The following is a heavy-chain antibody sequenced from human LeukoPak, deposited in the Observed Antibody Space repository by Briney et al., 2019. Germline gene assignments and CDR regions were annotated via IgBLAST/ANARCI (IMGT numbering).Heavy chain of an antibody. Sequence: GGSLRLSCAASGFTFSSYGMHWVRQAPGKGLEWVAVIWYDGSNKYYADSVKGRFTISRDNSRNTLDLQMNSLRPEDTAVYYCARESGWGGYDIGLWGQGTLVTVSS. J-gene: IGHJ5*02. CDR3: ARESGWGGYDIGL. D-gene: IGHD3-16*01. CDR1: GFTFSSYG. CDR2: IWYDGSNK. V-gene: IGHV3-33*01.